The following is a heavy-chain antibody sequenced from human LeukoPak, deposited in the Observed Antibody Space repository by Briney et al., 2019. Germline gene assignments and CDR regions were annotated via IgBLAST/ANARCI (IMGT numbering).Heavy chain of an antibody. CDR3: ARVRGGYANDY. CDR2: ISNSGSNI. J-gene: IGHJ4*02. V-gene: IGHV3-11*04. Sequence: GGSLRLSCAASGFTFSDYYMSWIRQAPGKGLEWISYISNSGSNIYYADSVKGRFTMSRDNAKNSLYLQMNSLRAEDTAVYYCARVRGGYANDYWGQGTLVTVSS. D-gene: IGHD5-18*01. CDR1: GFTFSDYY.